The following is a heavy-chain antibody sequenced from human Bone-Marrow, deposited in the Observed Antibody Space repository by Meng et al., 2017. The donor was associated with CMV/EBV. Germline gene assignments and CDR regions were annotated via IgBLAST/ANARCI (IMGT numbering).Heavy chain of an antibody. CDR3: ARGLGYCSSTSCENYYYYGMDV. D-gene: IGHD2-2*01. J-gene: IGHJ6*02. Sequence: GESLKISCGASGFTFSSYSMNWVRQAPGKGLEWVSSISATTNDIYYADSLKGRFTISRDNANNSLYLHMNSLRAEDTAVYYCARGLGYCSSTSCENYYYYGMDVWGQGTTVTVSS. V-gene: IGHV3-21*01. CDR1: GFTFSSYS. CDR2: ISATTNDI.